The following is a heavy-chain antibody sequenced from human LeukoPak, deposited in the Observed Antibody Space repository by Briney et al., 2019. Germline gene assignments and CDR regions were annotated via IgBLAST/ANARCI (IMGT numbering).Heavy chain of an antibody. CDR1: GGSISSYY. Sequence: SETLSLTCTVSGGSISSYYWSWIRQPPGKGLEWIGYIYYSGSTNYNPSLKSRVTISEDTSKNQFSLKLSSVTAADTAVYYCARAGYSSSWYLGWFDPWGQGTLVTVSS. D-gene: IGHD6-13*01. J-gene: IGHJ5*02. V-gene: IGHV4-59*08. CDR2: IYYSGST. CDR3: ARAGYSSSWYLGWFDP.